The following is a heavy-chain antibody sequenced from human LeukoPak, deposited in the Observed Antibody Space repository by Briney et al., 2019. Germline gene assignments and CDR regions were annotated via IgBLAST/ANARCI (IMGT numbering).Heavy chain of an antibody. CDR2: IYYSGST. D-gene: IGHD3-22*01. V-gene: IGHV4-59*01. CDR3: ARDKKDYYDSSGYYYFAFDI. Sequence: KPSETLSLTCTASGGSIRSYYWSWIRQPPGKGLEWIGNIYYSGSTNYNPSLKSRVTISVDTSKNQFSLKLSSVTAADTAVYYCARDKKDYYDSSGYYYFAFDIWGQGTMVNVSS. CDR1: GGSIRSYY. J-gene: IGHJ3*02.